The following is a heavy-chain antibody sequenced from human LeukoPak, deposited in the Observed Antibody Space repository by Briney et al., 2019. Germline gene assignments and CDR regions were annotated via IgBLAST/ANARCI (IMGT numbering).Heavy chain of an antibody. Sequence: GGSLRLSCAASGFTFSNYGMHWVRQAPGKGLEWVAIVANDGNNDYYGDSVKGRFTVSRDNSKNTLYLQVNGLRGEDTAVYYCAKEGPKYYFDYWGQGTLVTVSS. V-gene: IGHV3-30*18. CDR1: GFTFSNYG. CDR2: VANDGNND. CDR3: AKEGPKYYFDY. J-gene: IGHJ4*02.